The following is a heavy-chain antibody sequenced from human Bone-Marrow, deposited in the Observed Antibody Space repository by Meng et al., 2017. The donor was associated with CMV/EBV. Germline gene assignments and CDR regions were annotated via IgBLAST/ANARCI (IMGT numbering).Heavy chain of an antibody. CDR2: INHSGST. CDR1: GGSFSGYY. J-gene: IGHJ4*02. Sequence: SETLSLTCAVYGGSFSGYYWSWIRQPPGKGLEWIGEINHSGSTNYNPSLKSRVTISVDTSKNQFSLKLSSVTAADTAVYYCARARRGYQLLNDYWGQGTLVTVSS. V-gene: IGHV4-34*01. CDR3: ARARRGYQLLNDY. D-gene: IGHD2-2*01.